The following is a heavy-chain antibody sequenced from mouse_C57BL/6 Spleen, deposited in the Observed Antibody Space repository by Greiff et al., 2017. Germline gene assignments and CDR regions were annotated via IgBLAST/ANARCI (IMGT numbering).Heavy chain of an antibody. CDR1: GYTFTSYW. J-gene: IGHJ3*01. CDR3: ARGGIYDYDDWFAY. CDR2: INPSNGGT. V-gene: IGHV1-53*01. Sequence: QVQLQQPGTELVKPGASVKLSCKASGYTFTSYWMHWVKQRPGQGLEWIGNINPSNGGTNYNEKFKSKATLTGDKSSSTAYMQLSSLTSEDSAVYYCARGGIYDYDDWFAYWGQGTLGTVSA. D-gene: IGHD2-4*01.